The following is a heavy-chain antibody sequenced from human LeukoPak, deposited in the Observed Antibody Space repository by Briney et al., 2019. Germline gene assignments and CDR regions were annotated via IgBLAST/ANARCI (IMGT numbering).Heavy chain of an antibody. CDR1: GGSISSYY. D-gene: IGHD3-22*01. V-gene: IGHV4-4*07. CDR2: IYTSGST. Sequence: SETLSLTCTVSGGSISSYYWSWIRQPAGKGLEWIGRIYTSGSTNYNPSLKSRVTMSVDTSKNQFSLKLSSVTAADTAVYYCAANYYDSSGYYYGVDYWGQGTQVTVSS. CDR3: AANYYDSSGYYYGVDY. J-gene: IGHJ4*02.